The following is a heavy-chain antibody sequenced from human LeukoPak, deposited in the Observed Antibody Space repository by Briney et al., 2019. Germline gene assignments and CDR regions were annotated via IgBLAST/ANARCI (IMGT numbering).Heavy chain of an antibody. CDR3: ARKSVVTAGRKPYDF. CDR1: GGSFSGYY. V-gene: IGHV4-34*01. D-gene: IGHD2-2*01. J-gene: IGHJ4*02. CDR2: IDHSGRT. Sequence: PSETLSLTCAVYGGSFSGYYWSWIRQPPGKGLEWIGEIDHSGRTNSNASLKSRVTLSVDMSKNQFSLRLSSVTAADAAVYYCARKSVVTAGRKPYDFWDQGTLVTVSP.